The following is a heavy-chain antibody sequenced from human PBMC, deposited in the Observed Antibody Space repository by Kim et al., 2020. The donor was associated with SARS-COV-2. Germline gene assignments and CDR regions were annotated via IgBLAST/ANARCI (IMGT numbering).Heavy chain of an antibody. J-gene: IGHJ4*02. CDR1: GYTFTTYG. CDR2: ISGYNANT. Sequence: ASVKVSCKASGYTFTTYGLSWVRQAPGQGLEWMGWISGYNANTDYAQKVQGRVTMTTDTSTSTAYMELRSLRPDDTAVYYCARDHRLSPSQWLGIDYWGQGTLVTVSS. D-gene: IGHD6-19*01. V-gene: IGHV1-18*04. CDR3: ARDHRLSPSQWLGIDY.